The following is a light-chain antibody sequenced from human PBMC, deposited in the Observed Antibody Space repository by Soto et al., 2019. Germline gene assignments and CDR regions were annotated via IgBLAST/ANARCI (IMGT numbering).Light chain of an antibody. V-gene: IGKV3-20*01. CDR3: QQYDNSPLT. J-gene: IGKJ4*01. Sequence: DIVLTQSPGTLSLSPWEIAALSCRASQSVSSSYLAWYQQKPGQAPRLLIYGASNRATGIPDRFIGSGSGTNFTLTISRLEPEDFAVSYRQQYDNSPLTFGGGTKVDNK. CDR2: GAS. CDR1: QSVSSSY.